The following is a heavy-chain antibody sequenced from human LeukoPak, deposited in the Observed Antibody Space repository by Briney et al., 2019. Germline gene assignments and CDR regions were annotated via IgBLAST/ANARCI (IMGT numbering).Heavy chain of an antibody. V-gene: IGHV3-33*01. CDR3: AREYCSGGSCYSGFLPVY. CDR2: IWYDGSNK. Sequence: GSLRLSCAASGFTFSSYGMHWVRQAPGKGLEWVAVIWYDGSNKYYADSVKGRFTISRDNSKNTLYLQMNSLRAEDTAVYYCAREYCSGGSCYSGFLPVYWGQGTLVTVSS. J-gene: IGHJ4*02. D-gene: IGHD2-15*01. CDR1: GFTFSSYG.